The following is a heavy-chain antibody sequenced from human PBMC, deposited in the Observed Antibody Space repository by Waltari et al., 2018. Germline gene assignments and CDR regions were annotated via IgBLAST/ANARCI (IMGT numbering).Heavy chain of an antibody. D-gene: IGHD4-4*01. CDR2: NKNGGAT. V-gene: IGHV3-15*01. CDR1: GFPFRDVW. CDR3: ATDDYGNVRGGWEADAFDI. Sequence: EVPLVESGGDLVKPGGSLSLPCAASGFPFRDVWPSWVSQDPGKGLEWVGRNKNGGATEYAAPVQGRFTISRDDSIDTLYLQMSSLKSEDTAVYYCATDDYGNVRGGWEADAFDIWGQGTTVIVSS. J-gene: IGHJ3*02.